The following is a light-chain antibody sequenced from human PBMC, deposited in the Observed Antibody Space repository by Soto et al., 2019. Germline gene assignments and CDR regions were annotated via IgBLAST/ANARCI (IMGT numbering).Light chain of an antibody. CDR2: GNS. J-gene: IGLJ1*01. CDR1: SSNIGAGYD. Sequence: VLTQPPSVSGAPGQRVTISCTGSSSNIGAGYDVHWYQHLPGTAPKLLIYGNSNRPSGVPDRFSGSKSGTSASLAITGLQAEDEADYYCQSYDNSLSGYVFGTGTKVTVL. V-gene: IGLV1-40*01. CDR3: QSYDNSLSGYV.